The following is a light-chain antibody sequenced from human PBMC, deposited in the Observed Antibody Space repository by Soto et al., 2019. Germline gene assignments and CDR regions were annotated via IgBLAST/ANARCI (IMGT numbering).Light chain of an antibody. CDR1: NIGSKN. V-gene: IGLV3-9*01. J-gene: IGLJ2*01. Sequence: SYELTQPLSVSVALGQTARITCGGNNIGSKNVHWYQQKPGRAPVLVIYRDTNRPSGIPERFSGSNSGNTATLTISRAQAGDEADLYCQVWDSSPVVFGGGTKVTVL. CDR3: QVWDSSPVV. CDR2: RDT.